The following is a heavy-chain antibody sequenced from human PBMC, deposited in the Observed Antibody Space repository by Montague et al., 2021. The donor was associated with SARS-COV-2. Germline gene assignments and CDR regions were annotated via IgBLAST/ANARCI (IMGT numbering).Heavy chain of an antibody. J-gene: IGHJ3*02. Sequence: SETLSLTCTVSGGSISSYYWSWIRQPPGKGLEWIGYIYYSGSTNYNPSLKSRVTISLDTSKNQLSLKLNSVTAADTAVYYCARGSYGPDAFDIRGQGTMVTVSS. D-gene: IGHD5-18*01. CDR3: ARGSYGPDAFDI. V-gene: IGHV4-59*01. CDR2: IYYSGST. CDR1: GGSISSYY.